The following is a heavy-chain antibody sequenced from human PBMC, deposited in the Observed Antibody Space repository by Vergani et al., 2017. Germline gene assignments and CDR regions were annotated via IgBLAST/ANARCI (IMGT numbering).Heavy chain of an antibody. V-gene: IGHV3-21*01. CDR3: ARATTGTTHDAFDI. J-gene: IGHJ3*02. Sequence: EVQLVESGGGLVKPGGSLRLSCAASGFTFSSYSMNWVRPAPGKGLEWVSSISSSSSYIYYADSVKGRFTISRDNAKNSLYLQMNSLRAEDTAVYYCARATTGTTHDAFDIWGQGTMVTVSS. D-gene: IGHD1-1*01. CDR2: ISSSSSYI. CDR1: GFTFSSYS.